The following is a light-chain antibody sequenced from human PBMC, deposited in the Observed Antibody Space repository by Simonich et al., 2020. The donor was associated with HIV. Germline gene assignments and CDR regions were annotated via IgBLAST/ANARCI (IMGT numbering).Light chain of an antibody. CDR1: QSISSY. J-gene: IGKJ2*01. V-gene: IGKV1-NL1*01. CDR3: QQYYGPPT. Sequence: DIQMTQSPSSLSASVGDRVTITCRASQSISSYLNWYQQKPGKAPKLLLYAAFTLESGVPARFSGSGSGTDYTLTISSLQPEDCATYYCQQYYGPPTFGQGTKLEIK. CDR2: AAF.